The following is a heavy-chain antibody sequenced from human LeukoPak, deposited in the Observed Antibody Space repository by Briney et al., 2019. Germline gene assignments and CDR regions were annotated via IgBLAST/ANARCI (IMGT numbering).Heavy chain of an antibody. CDR1: GYRFTSYW. J-gene: IGHJ4*02. CDR3: ARHSNIYSGYDFIDY. Sequence: GESMQISCKGSGYRFTSYWIGWVRQMPGKGLEWMGIIYPGDSDTRYSPSIQGQVTISADKSISTAYLQWSSLKASDTTMYYCARHSNIYSGYDFIDYWGQGTLVTVSS. CDR2: IYPGDSDT. D-gene: IGHD5-12*01. V-gene: IGHV5-51*01.